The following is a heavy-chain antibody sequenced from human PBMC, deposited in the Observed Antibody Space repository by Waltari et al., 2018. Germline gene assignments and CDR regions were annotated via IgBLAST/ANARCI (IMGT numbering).Heavy chain of an antibody. Sequence: QVQLQESGPGLVKPSETLSLTCTVSGGSISSSYWSWIRQPPGKGLELIVEINHSGSTNYNPPRKSRVTISVDTSKNQFSLKLSSVTAADTAVYYCAGPMVRGVITSRRMDVWGQGTTVTVSS. D-gene: IGHD3-10*01. CDR1: GGSISSSY. CDR3: AGPMVRGVITSRRMDV. J-gene: IGHJ6*02. CDR2: INHSGST. V-gene: IGHV4-59*04.